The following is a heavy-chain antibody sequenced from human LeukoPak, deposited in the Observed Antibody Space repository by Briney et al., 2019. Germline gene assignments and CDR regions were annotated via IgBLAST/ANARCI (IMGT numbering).Heavy chain of an antibody. V-gene: IGHV3-11*04. CDR3: AIQITMIVVVPYFDY. CDR1: GLTFSDYY. CDR2: ISSSGTTI. J-gene: IGHJ4*02. Sequence: PGGSLRLSCAASGLTFSDYYMTWIRQAPGEGLEWVSFISSSGTTIYSADSVRGRFTVSRDNAKNSLFLHMNSLRAEDTAVYYCAIQITMIVVVPYFDYWGQGTLVTVSS. D-gene: IGHD3-22*01.